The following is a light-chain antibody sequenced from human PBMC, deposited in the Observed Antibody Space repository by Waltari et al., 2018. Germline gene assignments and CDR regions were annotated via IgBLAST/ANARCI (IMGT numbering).Light chain of an antibody. V-gene: IGKV3-20*01. CDR1: QSVGGT. Sequence: DIVLTQSPGTLSLSPGERDTLSCRASQSVGGTLAWYQQKPGQAPRLLMYGASIRAPGTPDRFSGTGSGTDFSLTISRLEPEDFAVYYCQHYVRLPATFGQGTKVEIK. J-gene: IGKJ1*01. CDR2: GAS. CDR3: QHYVRLPAT.